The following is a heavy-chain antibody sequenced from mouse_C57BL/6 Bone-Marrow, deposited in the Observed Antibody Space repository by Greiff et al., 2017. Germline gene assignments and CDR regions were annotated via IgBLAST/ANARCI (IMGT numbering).Heavy chain of an antibody. CDR3: ARVTTVVATDYWYFDV. J-gene: IGHJ1*03. Sequence: EVMLVESGGGLVQSGRSLRLSCATSGFTFSDFYMEWVRQAPGKGLEWIAASRNKANDYTTEYSASVKGRFIVSRDTSQSILYLQMNALRAEDTAIYYCARVTTVVATDYWYFDVWGTGTTVTVSS. V-gene: IGHV7-1*01. D-gene: IGHD1-1*01. CDR2: SRNKANDYTT. CDR1: GFTFSDFY.